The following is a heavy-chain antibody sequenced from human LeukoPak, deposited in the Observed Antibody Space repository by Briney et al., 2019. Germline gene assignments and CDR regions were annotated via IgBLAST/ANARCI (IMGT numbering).Heavy chain of an antibody. J-gene: IGHJ6*02. CDR3: AKVGVPGYSSGWYEDYYYYGMDV. V-gene: IGHV3-43*02. Sequence: GGSLRLSCAASGFTFDDYAMHWVRQAPGKGLEWVSLISGDGGSTYYADSVKGRFTISRDNSKNSLYLQMNSLRAEDTALYYCAKVGVPGYSSGWYEDYYYYGMDVWGQGTTVTVSS. CDR2: ISGDGGST. CDR1: GFTFDDYA. D-gene: IGHD6-19*01.